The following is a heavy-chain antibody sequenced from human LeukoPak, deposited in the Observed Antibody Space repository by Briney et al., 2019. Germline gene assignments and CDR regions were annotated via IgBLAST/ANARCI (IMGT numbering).Heavy chain of an antibody. CDR1: GVTFSRYA. CDR3: AKSLPPITFGTCLDY. Sequence: GGSLRLSCAASGVTFSRYAMSWVRQAPGKGLEWVSAISGSGGSTYYADSVKGRFTISRDNSKNTLYLQMNSLRAEDTAVYYCAKSLPPITFGTCLDYWGQGTLVTVSS. V-gene: IGHV3-23*01. D-gene: IGHD1-1*01. J-gene: IGHJ4*02. CDR2: ISGSGGST.